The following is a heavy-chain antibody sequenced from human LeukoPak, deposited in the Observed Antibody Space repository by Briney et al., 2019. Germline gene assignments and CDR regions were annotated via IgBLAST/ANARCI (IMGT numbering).Heavy chain of an antibody. Sequence: GGSLRLSCTASGFIFSDYYMSWIRQAPGKGLEWVSYISSSGSTIYYADSVKGRFTISRDNAKNSLYLQMNSLRADDTAVYYCATEITPYYYMDVWGKGTTVTVSS. CDR3: ATEITPYYYMDV. CDR1: GFIFSDYY. V-gene: IGHV3-11*01. J-gene: IGHJ6*03. D-gene: IGHD5-24*01. CDR2: ISSSGSTI.